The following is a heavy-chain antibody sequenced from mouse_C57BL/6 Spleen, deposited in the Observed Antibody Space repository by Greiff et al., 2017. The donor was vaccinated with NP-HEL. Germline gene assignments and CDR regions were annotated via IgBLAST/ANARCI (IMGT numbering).Heavy chain of an antibody. V-gene: IGHV5-17*01. D-gene: IGHD3-2*02. CDR2: ISSGSSTI. Sequence: EVQLVESGGGLVKPGGSLKLSCAASGFTFSDYGMHWVRQAPEKGLEWVAYISSGSSTIYYVDTVKGRFTISRDNAKNTLFLQRTSLRSEDTAMYYCAREAGVWYAYWGQGTLVTVSA. CDR1: GFTFSDYG. J-gene: IGHJ3*01. CDR3: AREAGVWYAY.